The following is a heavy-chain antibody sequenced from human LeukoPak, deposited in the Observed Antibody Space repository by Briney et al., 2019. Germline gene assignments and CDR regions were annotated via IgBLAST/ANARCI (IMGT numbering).Heavy chain of an antibody. CDR1: GFTFSSYE. V-gene: IGHV3-48*03. Sequence: GGSLRLSCAASGFTFSSYEMNWVRQAPGKGLEWVSYISSSGSTIYYADSVKGRFTISRDNAKNSLYLQMNSLRAEDTAVYYCAKRRGVQGIDYWGQGTLVTVSS. D-gene: IGHD3-10*01. CDR2: ISSSGSTI. J-gene: IGHJ4*02. CDR3: AKRRGVQGIDY.